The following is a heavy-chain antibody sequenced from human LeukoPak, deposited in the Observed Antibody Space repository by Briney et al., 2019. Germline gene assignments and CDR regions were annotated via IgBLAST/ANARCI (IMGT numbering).Heavy chain of an antibody. CDR3: ARSGQNYYYYYMDV. D-gene: IGHD7-27*01. CDR1: GGTFSSYA. Sequence: GASVKVSCKASGGTFSSYAISWVRQAPGQGLQWMGGIIPIFGTANYAQKFQGRVTITADKSTSTAYMELSSLRSEDTAVYYCARSGQNYYYYYMDVWGKGTTVTVSS. V-gene: IGHV1-69*06. J-gene: IGHJ6*03. CDR2: IIPIFGTA.